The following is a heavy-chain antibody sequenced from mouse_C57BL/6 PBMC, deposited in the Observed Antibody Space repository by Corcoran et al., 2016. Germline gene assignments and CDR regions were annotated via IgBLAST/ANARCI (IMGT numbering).Heavy chain of an antibody. J-gene: IGHJ2*01. D-gene: IGHD2-3*01. CDR3: ARCDGYYYFDY. V-gene: IGHV1-76*01. Sequence: QVQLKQSGAELVRPGASVKLSCKASGYTFTDYYINWVKQRPGQGLEWIARIYPGSGNTYYNEKFKGKATLTAEKSSSTAYMQLSSLTSEDSAVYFCARCDGYYYFDYWGQGTTLTVSS. CDR2: IYPGSGNT. CDR1: GYTFTDYY.